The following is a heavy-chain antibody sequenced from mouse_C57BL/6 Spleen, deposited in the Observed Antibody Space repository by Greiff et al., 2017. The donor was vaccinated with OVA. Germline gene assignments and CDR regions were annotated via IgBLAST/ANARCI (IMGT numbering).Heavy chain of an antibody. CDR2: ISYDGSN. Sequence: ESGPGLVKPSQSLSLTCSVTGYSITSGYYWNWIRQFPGNKLEWMGYISYDGSNNYNPSLKNRISITRDTSKNQFFLKLNSVTTEDTATYYCARGDTTVDWYFDVWGTGTTVTVSS. J-gene: IGHJ1*03. V-gene: IGHV3-6*01. CDR1: GYSITSGYY. CDR3: ARGDTTVDWYFDV. D-gene: IGHD1-1*01.